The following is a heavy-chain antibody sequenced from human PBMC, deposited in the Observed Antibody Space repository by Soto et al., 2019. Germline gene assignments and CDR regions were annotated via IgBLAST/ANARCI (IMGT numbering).Heavy chain of an antibody. Sequence: ASVKVSCKASGYTFTSYGISWVRQTPGQGLEWMGWISAYNGNTNYAQKLQGRVTMTTDTSTSTAYMELRSLRSDDTAVYYCARVFPYYDISMAPNWFDPWGQGTLVTVSS. D-gene: IGHD3-9*01. CDR1: GYTFTSYG. V-gene: IGHV1-18*01. J-gene: IGHJ5*02. CDR2: ISAYNGNT. CDR3: ARVFPYYDISMAPNWFDP.